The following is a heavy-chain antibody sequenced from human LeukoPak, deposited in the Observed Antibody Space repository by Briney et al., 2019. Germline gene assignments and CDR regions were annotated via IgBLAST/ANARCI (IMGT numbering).Heavy chain of an antibody. CDR3: ATEQISAGSLIFDS. J-gene: IGHJ4*02. Sequence: TLSLSCILAGPSITPEYWSWIRQPAGKGLEWIGRIYSSGDTNYNPSLKSRVTMSLDTSKHLLTLNLTTVTAADTALDCGATEQISAGSLIFDSWGEGTLVTVSS. CDR1: GPSITPEY. V-gene: IGHV4-4*07. CDR2: IYSSGDT. D-gene: IGHD3-10*01.